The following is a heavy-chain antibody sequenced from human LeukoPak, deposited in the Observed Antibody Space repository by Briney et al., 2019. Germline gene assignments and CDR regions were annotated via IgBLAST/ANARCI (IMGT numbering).Heavy chain of an antibody. D-gene: IGHD2-15*01. Sequence: PSETLSLTCSVSGGPISSYYWSWIRQPPGKGREWIGYIHCSESSNYNTSLKSRITIPVDTSKNQFSLTLSSVTASDTAVYYCARTTEGYCRGRSCYSYSNNMDVWGKGTTVTVSS. CDR1: GGPISSYY. CDR2: IHCSESS. J-gene: IGHJ6*03. CDR3: ARTTEGYCRGRSCYSYSNNMDV. V-gene: IGHV4-4*09.